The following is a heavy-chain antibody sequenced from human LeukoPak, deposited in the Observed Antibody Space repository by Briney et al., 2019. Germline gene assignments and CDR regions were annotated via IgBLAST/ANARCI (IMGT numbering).Heavy chain of an antibody. CDR3: ARDRDSGSYFKPWFDP. CDR2: ISSSSSYI. J-gene: IGHJ5*02. Sequence: GGSLRLSCAASGFTFSSYSMNWVRQAPGKGLEWVSSISSSSSYIYYADSVKGRFTISRDNAKNSLYLQMNSLRAEDTAVYYCARDRDSGSYFKPWFDPWGQGTLVTVSS. V-gene: IGHV3-21*01. D-gene: IGHD1-26*01. CDR1: GFTFSSYS.